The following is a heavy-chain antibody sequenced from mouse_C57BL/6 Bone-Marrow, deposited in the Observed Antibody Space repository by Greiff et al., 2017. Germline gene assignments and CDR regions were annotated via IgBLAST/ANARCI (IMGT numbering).Heavy chain of an antibody. CDR1: GYTFTSYW. CDR2: IDPSDSET. V-gene: IGHV1-52*01. D-gene: IGHD2-3*01. J-gene: IGHJ3*01. Sequence: QVQLKQSGAELVRPGSSVKLSCKASGYTFTSYWMHWVKQRPIQGLEWIGNIDPSDSETHYNQKFKDKATLTVDKSSSTAYMQLSSLTSEDSAVYYCAREGDGYYAWFAYWGQGTLVTVSA. CDR3: AREGDGYYAWFAY.